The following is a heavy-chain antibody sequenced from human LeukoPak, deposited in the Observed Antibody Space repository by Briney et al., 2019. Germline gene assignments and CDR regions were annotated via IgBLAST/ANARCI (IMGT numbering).Heavy chain of an antibody. CDR3: ARDLSSVPTR. CDR1: GFLFSNSW. D-gene: IGHD3-10*01. V-gene: IGHV3-7*01. Sequence: PGGSLRLSCADSGFLFSNSWMAWVRQAPGRGLEWLANINQDGSAKTCVDSVKGRFTISRDNAKNSLYLQMNSLRDEDTAVYYCARDLSSVPTRWGQGTLVTVSS. J-gene: IGHJ4*02. CDR2: INQDGSAK.